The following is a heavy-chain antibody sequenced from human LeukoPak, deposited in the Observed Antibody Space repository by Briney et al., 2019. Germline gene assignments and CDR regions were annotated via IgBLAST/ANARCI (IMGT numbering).Heavy chain of an antibody. CDR3: ARGATYCSSTSCYIWFDP. CDR2: MNPNSGNT. D-gene: IGHD2-2*02. J-gene: IGHJ5*02. V-gene: IGHV1-8*01. Sequence: ASVKVSCKASGYTFTSYDINWVRQATGQGLEWMGWMNPNSGNTGYAQKFQGRVTMTRNTSISTAYMELSSLRSEDTAVYYRARGATYCSSTSCYIWFDPWGQGTLVTVSS. CDR1: GYTFTSYD.